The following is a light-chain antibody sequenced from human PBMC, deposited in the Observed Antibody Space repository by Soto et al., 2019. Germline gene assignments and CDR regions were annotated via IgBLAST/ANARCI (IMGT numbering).Light chain of an antibody. CDR2: RNN. CDR3: AAWDDSLSGVV. Sequence: QSVLTKPPSASGTPGQRVTISCSGSSSNIGSNYLYWYQQLPGTAPKLLSYRNNQRSSGVPDRFSGSKSGTSASLAISWLLSEDEADYYCAAWDDSLSGVVFGGGTKLTVL. V-gene: IGLV1-47*01. J-gene: IGLJ2*01. CDR1: SSNIGSNY.